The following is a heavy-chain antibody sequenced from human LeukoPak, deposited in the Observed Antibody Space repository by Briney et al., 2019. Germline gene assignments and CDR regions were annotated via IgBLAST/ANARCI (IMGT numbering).Heavy chain of an antibody. D-gene: IGHD2-2*01. V-gene: IGHV4-4*07. CDR1: GGSISTYY. J-gene: IGHJ2*01. Sequence: SETPSLTCTVSGGSISTYYWSWIRQAAGKGLEWIGRVYATGRTNYNPSLKSRITTSVDTSKNQFSLKLNSVTAADTAVDDCARGRTSLPWGRGTLVTVSS. CDR3: ARGRTSLP. CDR2: VYATGRT.